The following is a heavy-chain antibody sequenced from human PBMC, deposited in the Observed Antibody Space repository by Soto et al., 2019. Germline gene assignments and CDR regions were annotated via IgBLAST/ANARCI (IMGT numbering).Heavy chain of an antibody. J-gene: IGHJ6*02. V-gene: IGHV4-4*02. Sequence: TSETLSLTCAVSGGSISSSNWWSWVRQPPGKGLEWIGEIYHSGSTNYNPSLKSRVTISVDKSKNQFSLKLSSVTAADTAVYYCARGGGRNYYYGMDVWGQGTTVTVSS. CDR3: ARGGGRNYYYGMDV. CDR2: IYHSGST. CDR1: GGSISSSNW.